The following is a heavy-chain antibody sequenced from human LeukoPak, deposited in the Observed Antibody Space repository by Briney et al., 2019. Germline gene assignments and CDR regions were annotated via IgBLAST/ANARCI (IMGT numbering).Heavy chain of an antibody. CDR1: GFTFSSYS. J-gene: IGHJ3*02. CDR3: ARAEYSSGWSDAFDI. V-gene: IGHV3-48*01. D-gene: IGHD6-19*01. Sequence: GGSLRLSCAASGFTFSSYSMNWVRQAPGKGLEWVSYISSSSSTVYYADSVKGRFTISRDNAENSLYLQMNSLRAEDTAVYYCARAEYSSGWSDAFDIWGQGTMVTVSS. CDR2: ISSSSSTV.